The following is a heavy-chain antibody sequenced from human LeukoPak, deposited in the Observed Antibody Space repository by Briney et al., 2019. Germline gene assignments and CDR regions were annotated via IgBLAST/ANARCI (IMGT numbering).Heavy chain of an antibody. J-gene: IGHJ4*02. CDR3: ARGPITTRSHFDY. CDR2: IIPIFATA. CDR1: VGSFSSYA. Sequence: SVKFSYKASVGSFSSYAIIWVRQAPGQGVEGMGGIIPIFATANYAQKFQGRVTITADESTSTAYMELSSLRSEDTAVYYCARGPITTRSHFDYWGQGTLVTVSS. D-gene: IGHD3-22*01. V-gene: IGHV1-69*13.